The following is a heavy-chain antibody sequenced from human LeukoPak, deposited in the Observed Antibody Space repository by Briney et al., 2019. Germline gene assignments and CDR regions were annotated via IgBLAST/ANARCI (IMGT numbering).Heavy chain of an antibody. CDR1: GXSISSYY. CDR3: ARLWAAAGINWFDP. J-gene: IGHJ5*02. Sequence: SETLSLTCTVSGXSISSYYWSWIRQPPGKGQEWIGYIYYSGSTNYNPSLKSRVTISVDTSKNQFSLKLSSVTAADTAVYYCARLWAAAGINWFDPWGQGTLVTVSS. CDR2: IYYSGST. D-gene: IGHD6-13*01. V-gene: IGHV4-59*08.